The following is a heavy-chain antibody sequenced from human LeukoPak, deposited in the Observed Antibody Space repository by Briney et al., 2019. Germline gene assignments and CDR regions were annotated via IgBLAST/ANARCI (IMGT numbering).Heavy chain of an antibody. J-gene: IGHJ3*02. V-gene: IGHV1-69*01. D-gene: IGHD6-13*01. CDR3: ARGIAAQDDAFDI. Sequence: KVSCKASGGTFISYAISWVRQAPGQGLEWMGGIIPIFGTANYAQKFQGRVTITADESTSTAYMELSSLRSEDTAVYYCARGIAAQDDAFDIWGQGTMVTVSS. CDR2: IIPIFGTA. CDR1: GGTFISYA.